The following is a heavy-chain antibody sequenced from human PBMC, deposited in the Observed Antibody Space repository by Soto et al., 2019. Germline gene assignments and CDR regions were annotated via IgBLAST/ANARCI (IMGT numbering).Heavy chain of an antibody. D-gene: IGHD5-12*01. CDR2: IYYSGST. J-gene: IGHJ4*02. CDR1: GDSISSGGYY. V-gene: IGHV4-31*03. CDR3: ASSTDIVATIGY. Sequence: QVQLQESGPGLVKPSHAMSLTCTISGDSISSGGYYWSWIRQHPGKGLEWIGYIYYSGSTYYNPSLKSRVTISVDTSKNQFSLKLSSVTAVDTAVYYCASSTDIVATIGYWGQGTLVTVSS.